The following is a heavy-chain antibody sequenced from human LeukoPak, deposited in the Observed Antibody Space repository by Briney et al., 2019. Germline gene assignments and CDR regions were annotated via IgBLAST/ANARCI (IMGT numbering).Heavy chain of an antibody. J-gene: IGHJ4*02. Sequence: PSQTLSLTCTVSGGSISSGGYHWSWIRQHPGKGLEWIGYIYYSGSTYYNPSLKSRVTISVDTSKNQFSLKLSSVTAADTAVYYCARSVGAARPLDYWGQGTLVTVSS. CDR3: ARSVGAARPLDY. D-gene: IGHD6-6*01. CDR1: GGSISSGGYH. CDR2: IYYSGST. V-gene: IGHV4-31*03.